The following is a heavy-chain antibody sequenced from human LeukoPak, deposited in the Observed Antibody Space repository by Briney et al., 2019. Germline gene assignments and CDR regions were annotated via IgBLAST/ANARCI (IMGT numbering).Heavy chain of an antibody. Sequence: ASVKVSCKASGYTFTGYTMHWVRQAPGQRLEWMGWINTGNGNTKYSQEFQGRVTITRDTSTSTAYMELSSLRSEEMAVYYCARGAKFRSYGSGTYYTSLPFDPWGQGTLVTVSS. J-gene: IGHJ5*02. CDR2: INTGNGNT. D-gene: IGHD3-10*01. CDR1: GYTFTGYT. V-gene: IGHV1-3*03. CDR3: ARGAKFRSYGSGTYYTSLPFDP.